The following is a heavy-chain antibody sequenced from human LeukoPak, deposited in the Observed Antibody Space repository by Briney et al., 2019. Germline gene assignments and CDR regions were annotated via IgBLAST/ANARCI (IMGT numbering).Heavy chain of an antibody. V-gene: IGHV5-51*01. CDR2: IYPGDSST. J-gene: IGHJ6*04. D-gene: IGHD4-17*01. Sequence: GESLKISCKSSGYSFTSYWIAWVRQMPGKGLEWMGIIYPGDSSTTYSPSFRGQVTISADKSITTAYLQWSSLEASDIAIYYCARHVGPGMPVTTELSSYYYYHGMDVWGKGTTVTVSS. CDR3: ARHVGPGMPVTTELSSYYYYHGMDV. CDR1: GYSFTSYW.